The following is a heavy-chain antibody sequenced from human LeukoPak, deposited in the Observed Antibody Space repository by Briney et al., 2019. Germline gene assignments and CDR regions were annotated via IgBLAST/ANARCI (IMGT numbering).Heavy chain of an antibody. V-gene: IGHV3-66*02. CDR1: GFTFSSYA. CDR3: AREQHLYYFDS. D-gene: IGHD6-13*01. CDR2: IYSGGTT. J-gene: IGHJ4*02. Sequence: AGGSLRLSCAASGFTFSSYAMSWVHQAPARGLEWVSGIYSGGTTFYADSVKGRFTISRDNSKNTLYLQMNSLRAEDTAVYYCAREQHLYYFDSWGQGTLVTVSS.